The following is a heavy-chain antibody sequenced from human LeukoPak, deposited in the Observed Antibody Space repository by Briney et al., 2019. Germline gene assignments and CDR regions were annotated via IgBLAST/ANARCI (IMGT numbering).Heavy chain of an antibody. CDR3: ARDSSGWHRGGFDY. CDR1: GYTFTSYA. Sequence: ASVKVSCKASGYTFTSYAMNWVRQAPGQGLEWMGWINTNTGNPTHAQGFTGRFVFSLDTSVSTAYLQISSLKAEDTAVYYCARDSSGWHRGGFDYWGQGTLVTVSS. J-gene: IGHJ4*02. D-gene: IGHD6-19*01. CDR2: INTNTGNP. V-gene: IGHV7-4-1*02.